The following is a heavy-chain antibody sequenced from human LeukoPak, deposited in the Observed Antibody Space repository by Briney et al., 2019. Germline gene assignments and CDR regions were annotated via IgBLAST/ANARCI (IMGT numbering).Heavy chain of an antibody. D-gene: IGHD3-22*01. CDR3: AKGGYYYDSSGPSAGI. V-gene: IGHV3-48*03. J-gene: IGHJ3*02. CDR1: GFTFSSYE. CDR2: ISSSGSTI. Sequence: GGSLRLSCAASGFTFSSYEMNWVRQAPGKGLEWVSYISSSGSTIYYADSVKGRFTISRDNSKNTLYLQMNSLRAEDTAVYYCAKGGYYYDSSGPSAGIWGQGTMVTVSS.